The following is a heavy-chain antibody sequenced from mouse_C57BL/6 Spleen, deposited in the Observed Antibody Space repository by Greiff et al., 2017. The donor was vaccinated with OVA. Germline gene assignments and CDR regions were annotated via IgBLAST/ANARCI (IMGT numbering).Heavy chain of an antibody. J-gene: IGHJ3*01. V-gene: IGHV1-85*01. Sequence: VKLQQSGPELVKPGASVKLSCKASGYTFTSYDINWVKQRPGQGLEWIGWIYPRDGSTKYNEKFKGKATLTVDTSSSTAYMELHSLTSEDSAVYFCARKSSYVGLAYWGQGTLVTVSA. CDR2: IYPRDGST. CDR1: GYTFTSYD. CDR3: ARKSSYVGLAY. D-gene: IGHD1-1*01.